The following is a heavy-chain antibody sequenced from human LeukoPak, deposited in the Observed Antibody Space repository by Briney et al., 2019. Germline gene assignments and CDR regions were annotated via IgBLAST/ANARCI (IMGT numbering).Heavy chain of an antibody. V-gene: IGHV3-23*01. CDR1: GFTFSNYA. J-gene: IGHJ4*02. CDR2: ITGSGGSP. Sequence: PGGSLRLSCAASGFTFSNYAMSWVRQAPGKGLEWVSTITGSGGSPFYADSVKGRFTVSRDNSKNTLYLQMNSLRAEDTAIYYCATYAREGFDYWGQGTLVTVSS. CDR3: ATYAREGFDY.